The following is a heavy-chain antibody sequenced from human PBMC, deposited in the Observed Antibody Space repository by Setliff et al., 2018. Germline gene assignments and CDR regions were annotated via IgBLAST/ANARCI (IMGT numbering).Heavy chain of an antibody. V-gene: IGHV4-61*02. CDR1: GGSVGNSFYY. D-gene: IGHD2-21*01. J-gene: IGHJ4*02. CDR3: VRSAVYCASDCYPRYFDS. Sequence: PSETLSLTCTVSGGSVGNSFYYWNWIRQPAGMGLEWIGRIYTTWSTNYNPSLRSRVSISLDTSKSQFFLKLNSVTAAATAVYYCVRSAVYCASDCYPRYFDSWGQGTLVNVSS. CDR2: IYTTWST.